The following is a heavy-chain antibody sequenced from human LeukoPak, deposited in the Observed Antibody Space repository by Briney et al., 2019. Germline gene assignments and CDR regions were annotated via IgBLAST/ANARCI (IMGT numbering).Heavy chain of an antibody. V-gene: IGHV3-7*01. J-gene: IGHJ6*03. CDR3: ARSQGDPLDYYYMDV. D-gene: IGHD2-21*01. CDR2: IKQDGSEK. CDR1: GFTFSSYW. Sequence: GGSLRLSCAASGFTFSSYWMSWVRQAPGKGLEWVANIKQDGSEKYYVDSGKGRFTISRDNAKNSLYLQMNSLRAEDTAVYYCARSQGDPLDYYYMDVWGKGTTVTISS.